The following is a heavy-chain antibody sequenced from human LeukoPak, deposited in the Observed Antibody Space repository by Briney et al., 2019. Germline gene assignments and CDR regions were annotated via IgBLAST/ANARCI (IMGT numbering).Heavy chain of an antibody. CDR2: INHSGST. D-gene: IGHD2-2*02. Sequence: SETLSLTCAVYGGSFSGYYWSWIRQPPGKGLEWIGEINHSGSTNYNPSLKSRVTISVDTSKNQFSLKLSSVTAAGTAVYYCARARIVVVPAAISYYYYGMDVWGQGTTVTVSS. J-gene: IGHJ6*02. CDR3: ARARIVVVPAAISYYYYGMDV. V-gene: IGHV4-34*01. CDR1: GGSFSGYY.